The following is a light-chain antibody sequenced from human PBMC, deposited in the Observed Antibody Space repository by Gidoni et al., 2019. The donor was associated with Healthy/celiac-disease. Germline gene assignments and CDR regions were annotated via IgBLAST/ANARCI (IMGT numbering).Light chain of an antibody. V-gene: IGLV3-1*01. CDR2: QDS. CDR3: QACDSSTAGV. CDR1: NLGDKY. Sequence: SYELTQPPSVSVSPGQTASITCSGDNLGDKYACWYQQKPGQYPVLVIYQDSKRPSGIPERFSGSNSANTATLTISGTQAMDEADYYCQACDSSTAGVFGTGTKVTVL. J-gene: IGLJ1*01.